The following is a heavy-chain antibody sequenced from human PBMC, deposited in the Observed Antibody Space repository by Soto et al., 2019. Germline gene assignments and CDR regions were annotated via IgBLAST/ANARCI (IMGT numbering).Heavy chain of an antibody. J-gene: IGHJ6*02. CDR1: GGTFSTHA. Sequence: SVKVSCKASGGTFSTHAIIWVRQAPGHGLQWMGGIIPISGTTYYTQKFQGRVTITADEPTSTAFMELSSLKSDDTAVFYCARGYCSGGNCYSGMDVWGQGTMVTVSS. CDR3: ARGYCSGGNCYSGMDV. D-gene: IGHD2-15*01. CDR2: IIPISGTT. V-gene: IGHV1-69*13.